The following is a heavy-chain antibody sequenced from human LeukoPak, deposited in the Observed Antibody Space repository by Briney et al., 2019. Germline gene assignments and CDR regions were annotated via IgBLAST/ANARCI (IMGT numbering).Heavy chain of an antibody. D-gene: IGHD6-13*01. V-gene: IGHV4-34*01. Sequence: SETLSLTCAVYGGSFSGYYWSWIRQPPGKGLEWIGEINHSGSTNYNPSLKSRVTISVDTSKNQFSLKLSSVTAADTAVYYCARDEPRITPTAAAGYFGPWGQGTLVTVSS. CDR1: GGSFSGYY. CDR2: INHSGST. J-gene: IGHJ5*02. CDR3: ARDEPRITPTAAAGYFGP.